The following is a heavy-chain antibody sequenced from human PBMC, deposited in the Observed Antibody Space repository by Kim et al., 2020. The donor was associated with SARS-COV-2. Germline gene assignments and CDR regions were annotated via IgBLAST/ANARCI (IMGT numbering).Heavy chain of an antibody. V-gene: IGHV4-39*01. J-gene: IGHJ4*02. Sequence: SETLSLTCTVSGGSISSSSYYWGWIRQPPGKGLEWIGSIYYSGSTYYNPSLKSRVTISVDTSKNQFSLKLSSVTAADTAVYYCARRAYSGSYWEAFDYWGQGTLVTVSS. D-gene: IGHD1-26*01. CDR3: ARRAYSGSYWEAFDY. CDR1: GGSISSSSYY. CDR2: IYYSGST.